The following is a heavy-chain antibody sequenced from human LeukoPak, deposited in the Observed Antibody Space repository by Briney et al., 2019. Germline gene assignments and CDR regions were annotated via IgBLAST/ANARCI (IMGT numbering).Heavy chain of an antibody. CDR2: INAGNGNT. D-gene: IGHD2-15*01. Sequence: ASVKVSCKASGYTFTSYAMHWVRQAPGQRLEWMGWINAGNGNTKYSQKFQGRVTITRDTSASTAYMELSSLRSEDTAVYYCARAIVVVAATPLGWFDPWGQGTPVTVSS. V-gene: IGHV1-3*01. J-gene: IGHJ5*02. CDR1: GYTFTSYA. CDR3: ARAIVVVAATPLGWFDP.